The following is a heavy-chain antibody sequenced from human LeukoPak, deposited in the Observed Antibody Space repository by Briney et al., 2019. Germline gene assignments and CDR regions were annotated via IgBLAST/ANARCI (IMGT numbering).Heavy chain of an antibody. CDR3: ARVYYYSMDV. V-gene: IGHV3-11*01. Sequence: GGSLRLSCAASGFTFSDYYMTWIRQAPGKGLEWVSYISSGGTTIYYADSVKGRFTISRDNAKNSLYLQMNSLRAEDTAVYYCARVYYYSMDVWGQGTTVAVSS. CDR1: GFTFSDYY. J-gene: IGHJ6*02. CDR2: ISSGGTTI.